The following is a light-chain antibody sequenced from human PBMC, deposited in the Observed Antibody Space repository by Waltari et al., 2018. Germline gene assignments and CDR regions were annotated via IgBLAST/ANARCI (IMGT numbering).Light chain of an antibody. V-gene: IGLV1-40*01. Sequence: QSVLRQPPSVSGAPGQRVPISCTGSSPNIGADYDVHWYQHFPGIAPKLLIYGNSRRPSGVSARFSGSKSGASASLAITGLQSEDEADYYCQSFDTSLSGPVFGGGTKLTV. CDR1: SPNIGADYD. J-gene: IGLJ3*02. CDR2: GNS. CDR3: QSFDTSLSGPV.